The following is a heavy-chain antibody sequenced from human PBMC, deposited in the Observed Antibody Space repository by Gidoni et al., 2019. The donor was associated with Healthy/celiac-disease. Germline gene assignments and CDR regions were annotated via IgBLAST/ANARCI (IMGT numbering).Heavy chain of an antibody. CDR2: INAGNGNT. D-gene: IGHD5-18*01. CDR1: GYTFTSYA. Sequence: QVQLVQSGAEVKKPGASVQVSCKASGYTFTSYAMHWVRQAPGQRLEWMGWINAGNGNTKYSQKFQGRVTITRDTSASTAYMELSSLRSEDTAVYYCAREFEVDTAMEPYYYYGMDVWGQGTTVTVSS. CDR3: AREFEVDTAMEPYYYYGMDV. V-gene: IGHV1-3*01. J-gene: IGHJ6*02.